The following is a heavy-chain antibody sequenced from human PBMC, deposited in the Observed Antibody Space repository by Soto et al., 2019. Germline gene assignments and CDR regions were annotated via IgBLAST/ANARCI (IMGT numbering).Heavy chain of an antibody. CDR1: GFTFSSYG. CDR2: ISYDGSNK. V-gene: IGHV3-30*18. CDR3: AKEDYYYYYMDV. J-gene: IGHJ6*03. Sequence: GGSLRLSCASSGFTFSSYGMHWVRQAPGKGLEWVAVISYDGSNKYYADSVKGRFTISRDNSKNTLYLQMNSLRAEDTAVYYCAKEDYYYYYMDVWGNGTTVTVSS.